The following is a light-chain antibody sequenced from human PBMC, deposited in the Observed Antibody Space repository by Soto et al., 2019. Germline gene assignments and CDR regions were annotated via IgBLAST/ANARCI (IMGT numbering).Light chain of an antibody. V-gene: IGLV2-11*01. CDR2: DVS. J-gene: IGLJ2*01. CDR3: CSYAGSYVV. Sequence: QSVLTQPRSVSGSPGQSVTISCTGTSSDVGGYNSVSWYQHHPGKAPKLMIYDVSKRPSGVPDRFSVSKSGNTASLTISGLQAEDEADYYCCSYAGSYVVFGGGTKLTVL. CDR1: SSDVGGYNS.